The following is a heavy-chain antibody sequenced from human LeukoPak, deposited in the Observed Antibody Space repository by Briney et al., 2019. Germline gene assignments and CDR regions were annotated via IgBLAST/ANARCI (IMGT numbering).Heavy chain of an antibody. V-gene: IGHV4-4*07. CDR2: IYTSGST. D-gene: IGHD6-19*01. CDR1: GVSISSYY. J-gene: IGHJ6*02. Sequence: SETLSLICTVSGVSISSYYGSWIRQPAGKGLEWIGRIYTSGSTNYNPSLKSRVTMSVDTSKNQFSLKLSSVTAADTAVYYCAREGAREEALIAVAGTGGMDVWGQGTTVTVSS. CDR3: AREGAREEALIAVAGTGGMDV.